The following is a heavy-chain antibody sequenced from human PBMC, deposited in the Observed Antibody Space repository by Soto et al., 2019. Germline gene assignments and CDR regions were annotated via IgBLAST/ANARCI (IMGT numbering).Heavy chain of an antibody. V-gene: IGHV3-23*01. J-gene: IGHJ4*02. CDR2: ITGSGGST. D-gene: IGHD2-15*01. Sequence: VGSLRLSCAASGFAVRTYAMSWVRKTPGKGLEWVSTITGSGGSTYYADAVKGRFTISRDNSRNTLYLQMSSLRAEDTAVYSCASQRPCGGGTCFSLRSFDRWGQGTLVTVSS. CDR3: ASQRPCGGGTCFSLRSFDR. CDR1: GFAVRTYA.